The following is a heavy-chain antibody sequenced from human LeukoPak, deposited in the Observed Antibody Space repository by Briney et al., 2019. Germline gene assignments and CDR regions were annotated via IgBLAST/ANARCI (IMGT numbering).Heavy chain of an antibody. J-gene: IGHJ4*02. Sequence: SETLSLTCTVSGGSISSGGYYWSWIRQHPGKGLEWIGYIYYSGSTYYNPSLKSRVTISVDTSKNQFSLKLSSVTAADTAVYYCARVSSGWYSSDYWGQGTLVTGSS. D-gene: IGHD6-19*01. V-gene: IGHV4-31*02. CDR2: IYYSGST. CDR3: ARVSSGWYSSDY. CDR1: GGSISSGGYY.